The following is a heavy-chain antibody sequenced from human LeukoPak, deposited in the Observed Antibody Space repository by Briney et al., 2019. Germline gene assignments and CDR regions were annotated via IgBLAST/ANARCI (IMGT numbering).Heavy chain of an antibody. CDR2: MYASGSN. V-gene: IGHV4-4*07. J-gene: IGHJ3*02. CDR1: GGSISSYY. D-gene: IGHD1-26*01. CDR3: ARDGSGSRAFDI. Sequence: KASETLSLTCTVSGGSISSYYWSWIRQPAGRGLEWIGRMYASGSNNYSPSLKSRVTMSVDTSKNQFSLNLSSVTAADTAVYYCARDGSGSRAFDIWGQGTMVTVSS.